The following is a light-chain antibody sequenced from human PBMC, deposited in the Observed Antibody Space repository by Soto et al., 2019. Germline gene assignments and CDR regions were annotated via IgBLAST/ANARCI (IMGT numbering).Light chain of an antibody. Sequence: LSQSPAAVSLSQGERATLSCRASQSVNNFLAWYQQKPGQAPRLLIYDASYRAAGIPTRFSGSGSGTDFTLTISSLEPEDFAVYYCQQYGSSITFGQGTRLAI. CDR1: QSVNNF. CDR3: QQYGSSIT. CDR2: DAS. V-gene: IGKV3-11*01. J-gene: IGKJ5*01.